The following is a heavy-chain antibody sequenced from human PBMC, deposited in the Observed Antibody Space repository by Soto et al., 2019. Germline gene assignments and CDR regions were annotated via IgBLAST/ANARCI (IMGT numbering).Heavy chain of an antibody. D-gene: IGHD6-13*01. CDR2: ISGSDGST. Sequence: EVQLLESGGGLVQPGGSLRLSCIASGFSFSNYAMSWVRQAPGKGLEWVSVISGSDGSTYYADSVKGLFTISRDNSKNTLYLQMNSLRAEDTAVYYCAKDRERDAWYEDYWGQGTLVTVSS. CDR3: AKDRERDAWYEDY. CDR1: GFSFSNYA. J-gene: IGHJ4*02. V-gene: IGHV3-23*01.